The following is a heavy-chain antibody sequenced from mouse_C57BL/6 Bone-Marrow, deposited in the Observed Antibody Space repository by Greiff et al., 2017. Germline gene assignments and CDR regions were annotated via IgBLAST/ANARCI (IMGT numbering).Heavy chain of an antibody. Sequence: EVQLQQSGPELVKPGASVKMSCKASGYTFTDYNMHWVKQSHGKSLAWIGYMNPNNGGTSYNKKFKGKAILTVNKSSSTAYMGLRSLTSEDSAVYYCARSAWFAYWGQGTLVTVSA. CDR1: GYTFTDYN. CDR2: MNPNNGGT. V-gene: IGHV1-22*01. CDR3: ARSAWFAY. J-gene: IGHJ3*01.